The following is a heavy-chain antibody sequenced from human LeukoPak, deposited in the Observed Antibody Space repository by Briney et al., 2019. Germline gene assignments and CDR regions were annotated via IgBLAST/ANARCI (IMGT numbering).Heavy chain of an antibody. Sequence: GGSLRLSCAASGFTFSSYAMYWVRQAPGKGLEWVAVISYDGSDKFYADSVKGRFTISRDNAKNSLYLQMNSLRAEDTAVYYCARGYSSGWYRDYYYMDVWGKGTTVTVSS. J-gene: IGHJ6*03. D-gene: IGHD6-19*01. CDR1: GFTFSSYA. CDR2: ISYDGSDK. V-gene: IGHV3-30*04. CDR3: ARGYSSGWYRDYYYMDV.